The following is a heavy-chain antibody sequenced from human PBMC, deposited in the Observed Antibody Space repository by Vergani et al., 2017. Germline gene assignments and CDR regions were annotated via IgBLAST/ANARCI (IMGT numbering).Heavy chain of an antibody. J-gene: IGHJ5*01. Sequence: DVHLAESGGGFFQPGGSLRLSCSASGFSFNSYWMHWVRQVPGKGLLWVSRIKSDGSNTAYADSVKGRFTISRDNAQNTLYLQMNSLRVEDTGVYYCARDRCIETCYMSNCLDSWGQGTLVTVSS. CDR1: GFSFNSYW. D-gene: IGHD3-9*01. V-gene: IGHV3-74*03. CDR3: ARDRCIETCYMSNCLDS. CDR2: IKSDGSNT.